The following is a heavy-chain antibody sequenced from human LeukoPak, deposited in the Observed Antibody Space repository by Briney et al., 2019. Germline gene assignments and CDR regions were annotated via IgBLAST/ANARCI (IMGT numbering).Heavy chain of an antibody. CDR1: GYTFTSYD. D-gene: IGHD3-10*01. V-gene: IGHV1-8*01. CDR2: MNPNSGAT. Sequence: ASVKVSCKASGYTFTSYDINWLRQATGQGPEWMGWMNPNSGATGYAQKFQGRVTMTRSTSINTAYMELSSLRAEDTAVYYCAREDGFGDFDYWGQGTLVTVSS. CDR3: AREDGFGDFDY. J-gene: IGHJ4*02.